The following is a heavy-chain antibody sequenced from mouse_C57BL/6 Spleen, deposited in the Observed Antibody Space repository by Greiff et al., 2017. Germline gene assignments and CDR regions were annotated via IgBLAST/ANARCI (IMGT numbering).Heavy chain of an antibody. Sequence: QVQLQQSGAELVRPGTSVKLSCKASGYTFTSYWMHWVKQRPGQGLEWIGVIDPSDSYTNYNQKFKGKATLTVDTSSSTAYMQLSSLTSEDSAVYYCARDRYQDYWGQGTTLTVSS. CDR2: IDPSDSYT. CDR3: ARDRYQDY. CDR1: GYTFTSYW. J-gene: IGHJ2*01. V-gene: IGHV1-59*01.